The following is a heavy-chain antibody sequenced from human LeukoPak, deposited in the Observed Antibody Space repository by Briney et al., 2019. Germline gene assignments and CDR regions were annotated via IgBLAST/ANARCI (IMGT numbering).Heavy chain of an antibody. V-gene: IGHV4-34*01. CDR3: ARGLRGYSSAPYNWFDP. D-gene: IGHD6-25*01. J-gene: IGHJ5*02. CDR1: GGSFSGYY. Sequence: SETLSLTCAVYGGSFSGYYWSWIRQPPGKGLEWIGEINHSGSTNYNPSLKSRVTISVDTSKNQFSLKLSSVTAADTAVYYCARGLRGYSSAPYNWFDPWGQGTLVTVSS. CDR2: INHSGST.